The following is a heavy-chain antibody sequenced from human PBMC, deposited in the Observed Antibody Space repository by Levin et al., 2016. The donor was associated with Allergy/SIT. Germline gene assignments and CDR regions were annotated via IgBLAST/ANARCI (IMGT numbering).Heavy chain of an antibody. D-gene: IGHD2-21*01. J-gene: IGHJ4*02. CDR3: ARGGDSWAY. CDR1: GATISNHF. V-gene: IGHV4-59*11. Sequence: SETLSLTCSVSGATISNHFWSWLRQPPGKGLEWIGYISNSGSTKYNPSLESRVTVSVDTSKNQFFLRLRSVTAADTAVYFCARGGDSWAYWGQGTQVTVSS. CDR2: ISNSGST.